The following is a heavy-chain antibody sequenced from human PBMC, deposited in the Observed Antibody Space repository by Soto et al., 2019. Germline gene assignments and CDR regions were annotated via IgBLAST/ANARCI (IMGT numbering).Heavy chain of an antibody. V-gene: IGHV5-10-1*01. Sequence: PGESLKISCKGSGYSFTSYWISWVRQMPGKGLEWMGRIDPSDSYTNYSPSFQGHVTISADKSIGTAYLQWSSLKASDTAMYYCARLDCSGGSCTTLFQHWGQGTLVTVS. CDR1: GYSFTSYW. CDR3: ARLDCSGGSCTTLFQH. J-gene: IGHJ1*01. D-gene: IGHD2-15*01. CDR2: IDPSDSYT.